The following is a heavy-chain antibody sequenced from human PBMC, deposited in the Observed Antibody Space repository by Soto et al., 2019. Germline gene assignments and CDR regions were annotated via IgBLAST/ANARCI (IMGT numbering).Heavy chain of an antibody. Sequence: GGSLILSWAASGFTFSDYYMSWIRQAPGKGLGWVSYISSSGSTIYYADSVKGRFTISRDNAKNSLYLQMNSLRAEDTAMYYCARSPVLRYFDLGPYYFDYWGQGTLVTVSS. D-gene: IGHD3-9*01. J-gene: IGHJ4*02. CDR2: ISSSGSTI. CDR1: GFTFSDYY. CDR3: ARSPVLRYFDLGPYYFDY. V-gene: IGHV3-11*01.